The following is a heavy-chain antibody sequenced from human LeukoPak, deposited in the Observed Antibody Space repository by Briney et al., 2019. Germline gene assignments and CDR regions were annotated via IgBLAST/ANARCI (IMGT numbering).Heavy chain of an antibody. Sequence: GGSLRLSCAASGFTVSSSYMSWVRQAPGKGLEWVSVIYSGGSTYYADSVKGRFTISRDNSKNTLYLQMNSLRAEDTAVYYCARAGYFDWLLEYYFDYWGQGTLVTVSS. CDR2: IYSGGST. CDR3: ARAGYFDWLLEYYFDY. V-gene: IGHV3-66*01. CDR1: GFTVSSSY. J-gene: IGHJ4*02. D-gene: IGHD3-9*01.